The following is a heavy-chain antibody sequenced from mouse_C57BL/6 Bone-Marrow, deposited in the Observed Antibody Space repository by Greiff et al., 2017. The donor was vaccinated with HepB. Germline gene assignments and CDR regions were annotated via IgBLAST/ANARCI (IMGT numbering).Heavy chain of an antibody. V-gene: IGHV1-82*01. CDR2: IYPGDGDT. D-gene: IGHD2-3*01. CDR3: ARWRDGFAY. CDR1: GYAFSSSW. J-gene: IGHJ3*01. Sequence: VQLQQSGPELVKPGASVKISCKASGYAFSSSWMNWVKQRPGKGLEWIGRIYPGDGDTNYNGKFKGKATLTADKSSSTAYMQLSSLTSEDSAVYFCARWRDGFAYWGQGTLVTVSA.